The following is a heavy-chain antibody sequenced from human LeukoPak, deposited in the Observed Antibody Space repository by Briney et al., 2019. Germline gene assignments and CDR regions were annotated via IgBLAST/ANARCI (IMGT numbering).Heavy chain of an antibody. D-gene: IGHD6-19*01. CDR3: ASRGYNSGWYSAY. CDR1: GFTFSSSG. CDR2: ISSSSSYI. J-gene: IGHJ4*02. V-gene: IGHV3-21*01. Sequence: GGSLRLSCAASGFTFSSSGMNWVRQAPGKGLEWVSSISSSSSYISYADSVKGRFTISRDNAKNSLYLQMNSLRAEDTAVYYCASRGYNSGWYSAYWGQGTLVTVSS.